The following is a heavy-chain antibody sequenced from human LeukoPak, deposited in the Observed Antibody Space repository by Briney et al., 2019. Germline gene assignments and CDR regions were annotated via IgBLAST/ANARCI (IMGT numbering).Heavy chain of an antibody. J-gene: IGHJ3*02. Sequence: GGSLRLSCAASGFTFSSYWMSWVRQAPGKGLEWVANIKQDGSEKYYVDSVKGRFTISGDNAKNSLYLQMNSLRAEDTAVYYCASGDFWSGYRGGAFDIWGQGTMVTVSS. V-gene: IGHV3-7*01. CDR2: IKQDGSEK. CDR3: ASGDFWSGYRGGAFDI. CDR1: GFTFSSYW. D-gene: IGHD3-3*01.